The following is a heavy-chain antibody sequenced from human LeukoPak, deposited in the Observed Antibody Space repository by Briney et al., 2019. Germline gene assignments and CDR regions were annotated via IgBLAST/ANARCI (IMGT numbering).Heavy chain of an antibody. J-gene: IGHJ4*02. D-gene: IGHD3-22*01. V-gene: IGHV4-34*01. CDR3: ASLHDSSGYYFDY. Sequence: SETLSLTCAVYGGSFSGYYWSWIRQPPGKGLEWIGEINHSGSTNYNPSLKSRDSISVDTSKNQFPLKLSSVTAADTAVYYCASLHDSSGYYFDYWGQGTLVTVSS. CDR2: INHSGST. CDR1: GGSFSGYY.